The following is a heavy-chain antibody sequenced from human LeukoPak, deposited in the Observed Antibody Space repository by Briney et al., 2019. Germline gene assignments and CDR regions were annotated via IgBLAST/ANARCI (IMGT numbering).Heavy chain of an antibody. CDR1: GFTFSSYS. J-gene: IGHJ4*02. D-gene: IGHD2-15*01. V-gene: IGHV3-23*01. CDR3: AKSVVVITFRFDD. Sequence: PGGSLGLSCAASGFTFSSYSMNWVRQAPGKGLEWVSAISGSGGSTYYADSVKGRSTISRDNSKNMVYLQMNTLRADDTAVYYCAKSVVVITFRFDDWGQGALVTVSS. CDR2: ISGSGGST.